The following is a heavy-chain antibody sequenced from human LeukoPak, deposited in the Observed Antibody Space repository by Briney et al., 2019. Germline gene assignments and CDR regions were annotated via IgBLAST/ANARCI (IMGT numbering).Heavy chain of an antibody. V-gene: IGHV3-23*01. CDR1: GFTFSSYW. D-gene: IGHD2-15*01. Sequence: GGSLRLSCAASGFTFSSYWMSWVRQAPGKGLEWVSGISGSGGSTYYANSVKGRFTISRGNTKNTLYLQMNSLRAEDTAVYYCAKDRHAPGRYCDSWGQGTLVTVSS. J-gene: IGHJ5*01. CDR3: AKDRHAPGRYCDS. CDR2: ISGSGGST.